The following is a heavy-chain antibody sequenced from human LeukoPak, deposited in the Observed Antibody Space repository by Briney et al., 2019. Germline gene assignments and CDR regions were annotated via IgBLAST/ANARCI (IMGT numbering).Heavy chain of an antibody. CDR3: AREKTSYFDY. J-gene: IGHJ4*02. CDR2: IYYSGST. Sequence: SETLSLTCTVSGGSISSYYWSWIRQPPGKGLEWIGYIYYSGSTNYNPSLKSRVTISVDTSKNQFSLKLSSVTAADTAVYYCAREKTSYFDYWGQGTLVTVSS. D-gene: IGHD1-7*01. CDR1: GGSISSYY. V-gene: IGHV4-59*01.